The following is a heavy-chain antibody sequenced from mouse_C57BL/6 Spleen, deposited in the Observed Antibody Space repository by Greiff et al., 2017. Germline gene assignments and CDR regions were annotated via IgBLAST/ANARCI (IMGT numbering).Heavy chain of an antibody. V-gene: IGHV14-2*01. J-gene: IGHJ1*03. CDR2: IDPEDGET. D-gene: IGHD1-1*01. CDR3: ARSFSYGNCPDV. CDR1: GFNINDYY. Sequence: VQLQQSGAELVKPGASVKLSCTASGFNINDYYMHWVKQRTKQGLEWIGRIDPEDGETNYAPKFPGKATITADTSSTTSYLQLSSLTSEDTAVYYCARSFSYGNCPDVWGTGTTVTVSS.